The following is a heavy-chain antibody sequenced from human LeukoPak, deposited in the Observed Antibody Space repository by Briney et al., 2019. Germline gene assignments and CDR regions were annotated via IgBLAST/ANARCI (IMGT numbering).Heavy chain of an antibody. V-gene: IGHV3-30-3*01. CDR2: ISYDGSNK. J-gene: IGHJ4*02. Sequence: PGGSLRLSCAASGFTVSSNYMSWVRQAPGKGLEWVAVISYDGSNKYYADSVKGRFTISRDNSKNTLYLQMNSLRAEDTAVYYCARTHFYSSGWYPPFDYWGQGTLVTVSS. CDR1: GFTVSSNY. CDR3: ARTHFYSSGWYPPFDY. D-gene: IGHD6-19*01.